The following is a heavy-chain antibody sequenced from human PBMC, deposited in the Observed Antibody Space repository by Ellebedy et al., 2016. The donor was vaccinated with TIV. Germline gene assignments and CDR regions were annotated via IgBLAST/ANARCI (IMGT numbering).Heavy chain of an antibody. CDR3: TRDPHGGYMDF. Sequence: GESLKISCAASGFTFTTYAMQWVRQAPGKGLEWVAVISNDGSDKYYADSVKGRFTISRDNSKNTLYLQMSSLRAEDMAVYYCTRDPHGGYMDFWGKGTTVTVSS. J-gene: IGHJ6*03. D-gene: IGHD2-15*01. CDR2: ISNDGSDK. CDR1: GFTFTTYA. V-gene: IGHV3-30*03.